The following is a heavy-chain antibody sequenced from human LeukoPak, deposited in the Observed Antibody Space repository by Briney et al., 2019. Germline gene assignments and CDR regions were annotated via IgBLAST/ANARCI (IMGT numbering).Heavy chain of an antibody. J-gene: IGHJ4*02. CDR1: GYMFTDYY. CDR3: AREMYSSGWFDY. D-gene: IGHD6-19*01. V-gene: IGHV1-2*02. Sequence: ASVKVSFKASGYMFTDYYMHWVRQAPGQGLEWMGWINPHSGGRNYAQKFQGRVTMTRDTSISTAYMELSRLISDDAAVYYCAREMYSSGWFDYWGQGTLVTVSS. CDR2: INPHSGGR.